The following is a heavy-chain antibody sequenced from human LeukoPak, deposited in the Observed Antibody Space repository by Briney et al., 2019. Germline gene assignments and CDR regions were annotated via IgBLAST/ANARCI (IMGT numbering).Heavy chain of an antibody. Sequence: GGSLRLSCAASGFTFSSYSMNWVRQAPGKGLECFSGINWNGGSTGYADSVKGRFTISRDNAKNSLYLQMNSLRAEDTALYYCARDGNVPDYHGSGSYYTFWGQGTLVTVSS. CDR1: GFTFSSYS. V-gene: IGHV3-20*04. D-gene: IGHD3-10*01. CDR2: INWNGGST. J-gene: IGHJ4*02. CDR3: ARDGNVPDYHGSGSYYTF.